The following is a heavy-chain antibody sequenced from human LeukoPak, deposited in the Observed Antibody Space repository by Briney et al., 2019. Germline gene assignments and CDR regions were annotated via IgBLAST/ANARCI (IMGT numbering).Heavy chain of an antibody. J-gene: IGHJ4*02. D-gene: IGHD6-13*01. CDR1: GFTFSSYG. CDR3: AKDAAGAAGLDY. CDR2: ISYDGSNK. V-gene: IGHV3-30*18. Sequence: PGGSLRLSCAASGFTFSSYGVHWVRQAPGKGLEWVAVISYDGSNKYYADSVKGRFTISRDNSKNTLYLQMNSLRAEDTAVYYCAKDAAGAAGLDYWGQGTLVTVSS.